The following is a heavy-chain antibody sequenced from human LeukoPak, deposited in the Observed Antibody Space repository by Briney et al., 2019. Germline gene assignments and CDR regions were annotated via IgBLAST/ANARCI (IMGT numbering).Heavy chain of an antibody. CDR1: GFTFSTYA. V-gene: IGHV3-30-3*01. J-gene: IGHJ4*02. CDR3: ARKSDSNAFFDY. D-gene: IGHD3-22*01. Sequence: PGGSLRLSCAASGFTFSTYAIHWVRQAPGKGLEWVAVISYDGSNKYYADSVKGRFTISRDNSKNTLYLQMNSLRAEDTAVYYCARKSDSNAFFDYWGQGTLATVSS. CDR2: ISYDGSNK.